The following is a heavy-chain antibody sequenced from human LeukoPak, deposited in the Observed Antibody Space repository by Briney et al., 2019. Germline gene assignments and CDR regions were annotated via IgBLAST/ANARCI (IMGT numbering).Heavy chain of an antibody. CDR2: ISSSSSTI. Sequence: GGSLRLSCAASGFTFSSYSMNWVRQAPGKGLEWVSYISSSSSTIYYADSVKGRFTISGDNGKNSLNLQMNSLRAEDTAVYYCARDVGSYHIFDYWGQGTLVTVSS. CDR1: GFTFSSYS. D-gene: IGHD1-26*01. J-gene: IGHJ4*02. CDR3: ARDVGSYHIFDY. V-gene: IGHV3-48*01.